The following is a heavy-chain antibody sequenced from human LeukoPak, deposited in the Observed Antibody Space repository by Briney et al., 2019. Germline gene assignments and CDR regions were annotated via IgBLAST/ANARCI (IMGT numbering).Heavy chain of an antibody. CDR1: GFTVSSNY. J-gene: IGHJ4*02. V-gene: IGHV3-66*01. Sequence: GGSLRLSCAASGFTVSSNYMSWVRQAPGKGLEWVSAIYSGGSTYYADSVKGRFTISRDNSKNTLYLQMNSLGAEDTAVYYCARALPVYCSGGSCSHPYWGQGTLVTVSS. CDR2: IYSGGST. D-gene: IGHD2-15*01. CDR3: ARALPVYCSGGSCSHPY.